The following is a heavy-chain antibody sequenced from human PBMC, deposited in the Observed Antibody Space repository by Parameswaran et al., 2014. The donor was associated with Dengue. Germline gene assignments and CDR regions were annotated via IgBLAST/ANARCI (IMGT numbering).Heavy chain of an antibody. CDR2: IYSGGST. J-gene: IGHJ3*02. V-gene: IGHV3-66*01. Sequence: VRQMPGKGLEWVSVIYSGGSTYYADSVKGRFTISRDNSKNTLYLQMNSLRAEDTAVYYCAREGVDAFDIWGQGQWSPSPQ. CDR3: AREGVDAFDI.